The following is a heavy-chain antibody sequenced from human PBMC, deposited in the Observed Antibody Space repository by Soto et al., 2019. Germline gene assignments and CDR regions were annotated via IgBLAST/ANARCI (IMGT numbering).Heavy chain of an antibody. CDR2: TFYRSRWYN. D-gene: IGHD3-3*01. Sequence: SQTLSLTCAISGDSVSSNSAGWDWIRLSPSRGLEWLGSTFYRSRWYNEYSVSVKSRITINPDTSKNQFSLQLNSVTPEDTAVYYCARDVDFGSWGQGTLVTVS. V-gene: IGHV6-1*01. CDR3: ARDVDFGS. CDR1: GDSVSSNSAG. J-gene: IGHJ5*02.